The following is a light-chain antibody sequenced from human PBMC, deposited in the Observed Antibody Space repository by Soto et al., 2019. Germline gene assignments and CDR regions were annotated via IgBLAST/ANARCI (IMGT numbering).Light chain of an antibody. J-gene: IGKJ4*01. V-gene: IGKV3-15*01. CDR2: KTS. Sequence: EVVMTQSPATVSVSPGERTSLSCRASQSVGTNLGWYQQKPGQAPRPLISKTSIRATGVPARFSGSGSGTEFTLTISSLQSDDFAVDYCRQYANWPLTFGGGPRWTA. CDR1: QSVGTN. CDR3: RQYANWPLT.